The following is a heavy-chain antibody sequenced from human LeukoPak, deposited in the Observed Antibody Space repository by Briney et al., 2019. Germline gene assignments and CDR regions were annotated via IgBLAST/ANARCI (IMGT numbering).Heavy chain of an antibody. D-gene: IGHD4-17*01. J-gene: IGHJ4*02. CDR1: GFTFSSYS. V-gene: IGHV3-21*01. CDR3: ARGLGWGRTTVTTWD. Sequence: PGGSLRLSCAASGFTFSSYSMNWVRQAPGKGLEWVSSISTSNNYIYYADSVKGRFTISRDNAKNSLYLQMNSLRAEDTAVYYCARGLGWGRTTVTTWDWGQGTLVTVSS. CDR2: ISTSNNYI.